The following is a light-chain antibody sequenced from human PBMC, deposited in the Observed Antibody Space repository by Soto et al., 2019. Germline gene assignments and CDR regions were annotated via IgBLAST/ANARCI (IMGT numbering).Light chain of an antibody. CDR1: SSDVGAYNY. Sequence: QSALTQPPSASGSPGQSVTISCTGTSSDVGAYNYVSWYQQHPGKAPKLMIYEVNKRPSGVPDRFSGSKSGSTASLAVSGLQGEDEAEYYCSSFAGTNNVVFGGGTKLTVL. J-gene: IGLJ2*01. CDR2: EVN. CDR3: SSFAGTNNVV. V-gene: IGLV2-8*01.